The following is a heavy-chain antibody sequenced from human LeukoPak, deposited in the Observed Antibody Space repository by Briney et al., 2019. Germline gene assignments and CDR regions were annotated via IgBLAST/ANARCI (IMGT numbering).Heavy chain of an antibody. J-gene: IGHJ4*02. Sequence: GGSLRLSCAASGFTFSSYGMHWVRQAPGKGLEWVAVISYDGSNKYYADSVKGRFTISRDNSKNTLYLQMNSLRAEDTAVYYCAKGGGVIGRSYYFDYWGQGALVTVSS. CDR2: ISYDGSNK. CDR3: AKGGGVIGRSYYFDY. CDR1: GFTFSSYG. V-gene: IGHV3-30*18. D-gene: IGHD2-8*02.